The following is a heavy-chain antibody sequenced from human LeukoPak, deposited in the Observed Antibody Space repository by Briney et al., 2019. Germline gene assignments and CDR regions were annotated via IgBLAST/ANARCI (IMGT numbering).Heavy chain of an antibody. CDR3: ARLPRRYYYDSTSMDV. CDR2: INHSGST. Sequence: SETLSLTCAVYGGSFSGYYWSWIRQPPGKGLEWIGEINHSGSTNYNPSLKSRVTISVDTSKNQFSLKLSSVTAADTAVYYCARLPRRYYYDSTSMDVWGQGTTVTVSS. D-gene: IGHD3-22*01. J-gene: IGHJ6*02. CDR1: GGSFSGYY. V-gene: IGHV4-34*01.